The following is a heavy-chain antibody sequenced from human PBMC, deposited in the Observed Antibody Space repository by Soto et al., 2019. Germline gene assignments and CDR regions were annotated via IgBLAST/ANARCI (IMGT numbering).Heavy chain of an antibody. Sequence: GGSLRLSCAASGFTFSDYGMHWVRQAPGKGLEWVAVISYDERNKYYADSVKGRFTISRDNSKNTLYLQMNSLRAEDTAMYYCANTNYDFWGMDVWGKGT. V-gene: IGHV3-30*18. CDR1: GFTFSDYG. J-gene: IGHJ6*04. CDR2: ISYDERNK. D-gene: IGHD3-3*01. CDR3: ANTNYDFWGMDV.